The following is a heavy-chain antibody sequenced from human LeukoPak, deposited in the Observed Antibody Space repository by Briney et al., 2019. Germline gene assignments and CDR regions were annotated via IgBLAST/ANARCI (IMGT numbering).Heavy chain of an antibody. CDR1: GFTFSSCW. J-gene: IGHJ5*02. V-gene: IGHV3-7*01. D-gene: IGHD6-6*01. CDR3: AREGQLAAYNWFDP. CDR2: IKQDGSEK. Sequence: PGGSLRLSCAASGFTFSSCWMSWVRQAPGKGLEWLANIKQDGSEKYYVDSVKGRFTISRDNAKNSLYLQMNSLRAEDTAVYYCAREGQLAAYNWFDPWGQGTLVTVSS.